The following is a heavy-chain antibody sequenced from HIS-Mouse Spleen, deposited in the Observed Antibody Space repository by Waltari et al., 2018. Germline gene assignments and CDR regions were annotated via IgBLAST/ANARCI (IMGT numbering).Heavy chain of an antibody. D-gene: IGHD6-13*01. CDR1: GGSISSSSYS. V-gene: IGHV4-39*07. CDR3: AREIPYSSSWYDWYFDL. Sequence: QLQLQESGPGLVKPSETLSLTCTVPGGSISSSSYSWGWIRQPPGKVLDWIGSIFYSGCTSNNPDRTVRVTISVDTSKNQCSLNLSDVTAAETAVYYCAREIPYSSSWYDWYFDLWGRGTLVTVSS. J-gene: IGHJ2*01. CDR2: IFYSGCT.